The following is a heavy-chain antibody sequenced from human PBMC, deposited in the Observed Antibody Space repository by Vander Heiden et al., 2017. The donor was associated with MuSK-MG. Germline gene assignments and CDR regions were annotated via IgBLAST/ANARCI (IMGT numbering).Heavy chain of an antibody. D-gene: IGHD7-27*01. J-gene: IGHJ2*01. V-gene: IGHV4-30-4*01. CDR2: IYYGGST. CDR1: GGSISSGDYY. CDR3: CGPTGDPWYFDR. Sequence: QVHLQESGPGLVKPPQPLSLTGPVCGGSISSGDYYLSWIHQPPGKGLEWIAYIYYGGSTYYNPSLKRRVTISVDTSKNQFSLKLSPVTAADTAVDYCCGPTGDPWYFDRWGRGTLVTVSS.